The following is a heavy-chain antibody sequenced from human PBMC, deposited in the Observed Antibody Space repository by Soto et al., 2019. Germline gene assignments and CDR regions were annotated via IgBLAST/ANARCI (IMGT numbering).Heavy chain of an antibody. V-gene: IGHV1-69*01. CDR3: ARCDTSLGV. CDR2: IIPIFSSR. Sequence: QVQLVQSGAEVKKPGSSVKVSCKTSRDTFNKYAFNWVRQAPGQGLEWMGWIIPIFSSRNYAEKFQGRVTITADDSTSTAYIELRSLRFEDTAVYYCARCDTSLGVWGQGTTVTVSS. D-gene: IGHD3-9*01. J-gene: IGHJ6*02. CDR1: RDTFNKYA.